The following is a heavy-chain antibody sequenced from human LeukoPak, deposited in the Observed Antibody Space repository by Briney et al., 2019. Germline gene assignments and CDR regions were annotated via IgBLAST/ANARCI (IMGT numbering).Heavy chain of an antibody. V-gene: IGHV6-1*01. CDR2: TYYRSKWYY. CDR3: ARGATAYFDY. CDR1: GDSVSSNSAA. Sequence: SQTLSLTCAISGDSVSSNSAAWNWVRQFPSRGLEWLGRTYYRSKWYYDYAVSVKSRITINPDTSKNRFSLQLNSVTPEDTAVYYCARGATAYFDYWGQGALVTVSS. D-gene: IGHD5-12*01. J-gene: IGHJ4*02.